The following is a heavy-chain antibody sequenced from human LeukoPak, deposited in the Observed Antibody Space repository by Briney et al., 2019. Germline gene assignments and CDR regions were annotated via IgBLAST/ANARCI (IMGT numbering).Heavy chain of an antibody. D-gene: IGHD2-2*01. CDR1: GFTFSSYG. V-gene: IGHV3-30*02. CDR3: AKILRYCSSTSCHRGNWFDP. CDR2: IRYDGSNK. Sequence: GGSLRLSCAASGFTFSSYGMHWVRQAPGKGLEWVAFIRYDGSNKYYADSVKGRFTTSRDNSKNTLYLQMNSLRAEDTAVYYCAKILRYCSSTSCHRGNWFDPWGQGTLVTVSS. J-gene: IGHJ5*02.